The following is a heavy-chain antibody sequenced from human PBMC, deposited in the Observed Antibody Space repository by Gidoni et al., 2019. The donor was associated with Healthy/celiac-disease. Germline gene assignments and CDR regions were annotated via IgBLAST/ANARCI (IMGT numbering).Heavy chain of an antibody. CDR2: IYHSGST. J-gene: IGHJ5*02. D-gene: IGHD2-2*01. CDR3: ARSVIVVVPAAINWFDP. V-gene: IGHV4-38-2*02. Sequence: QVQLQESGPGLVKPSETLSLTCTVSGYSISSGYYWGWIRQPPGKGLEWIGSIYHSGSTYYNPSLKSRVTISVDTSKNQFSLKLSSVTAADTAVYYCARSVIVVVPAAINWFDPWGQGTLVTVSS. CDR1: GYSISSGYY.